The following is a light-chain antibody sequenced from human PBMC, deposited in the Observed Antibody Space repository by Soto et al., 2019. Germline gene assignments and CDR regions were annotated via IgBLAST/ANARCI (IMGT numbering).Light chain of an antibody. V-gene: IGKV3-15*01. CDR2: GAS. Sequence: EIVVTQSPALVSVSPGERVTLSCRASQSVISSLAWYQQKLGQAPRLLIYGASTRATGIPARFSGSGSGTELFLNISSLQSEDSAIYYCQHYNNWLGTFGGGTKVDIK. CDR1: QSVISS. J-gene: IGKJ4*01. CDR3: QHYNNWLGT.